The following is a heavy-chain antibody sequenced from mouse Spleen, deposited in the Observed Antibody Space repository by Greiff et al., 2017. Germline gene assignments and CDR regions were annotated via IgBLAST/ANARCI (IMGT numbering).Heavy chain of an antibody. CDR2: ISSGGGNT. Sequence: EVKLVESGGGLVKLGGSLKLSCAASGFTFSSYAMSWVRQTPEKRLEWVATISSGGGNTHYPDSVKGRFTISRDNAKNTLYLQMSSLKSEDTAMYYCARDGDYDFDYWGQGTTLTVSS. J-gene: IGHJ2*01. CDR3: ARDGDYDFDY. V-gene: IGHV5-9*04. D-gene: IGHD2-13*01. CDR1: GFTFSSYA.